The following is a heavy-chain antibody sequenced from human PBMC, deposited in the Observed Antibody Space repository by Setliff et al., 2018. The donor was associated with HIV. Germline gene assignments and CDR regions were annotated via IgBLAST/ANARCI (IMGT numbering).Heavy chain of an antibody. CDR1: GGSIRSGRYC. D-gene: IGHD5-18*01. V-gene: IGHV4-31*03. Sequence: PSETLSLTCTVAGGSIRSGRYCWSWIRQHPGRGLEWIGYIYYSGSTYYNPSLKSRVTISLYTSKNQFSLKLSSVTAADTAVYFCARDAERGYSYGYDYWGQGTLVTVSS. CDR3: ARDAERGYSYGYDY. CDR2: IYYSGST. J-gene: IGHJ4*02.